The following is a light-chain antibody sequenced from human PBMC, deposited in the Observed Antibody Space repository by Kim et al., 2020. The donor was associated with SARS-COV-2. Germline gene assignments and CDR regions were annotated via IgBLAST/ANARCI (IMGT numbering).Light chain of an antibody. CDR3: QQVDSFPIT. J-gene: IGKJ5*01. CDR1: QDIRSY. V-gene: IGKV1-9*01. CDR2: RAS. Sequence: ASVGDRVTITCRASQDIRSYVAWYQQKPGKAPEPLIDRASTFQSGVPSRFSGSGSGTEFTLTISGLQPGDFATYYCQQVDSFPITFGQGTRLEIK.